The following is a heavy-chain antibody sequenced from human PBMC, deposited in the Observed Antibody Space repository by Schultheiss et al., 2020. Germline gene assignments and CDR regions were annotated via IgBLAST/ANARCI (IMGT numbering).Heavy chain of an antibody. CDR2: ISSSSSTI. V-gene: IGHV3-48*02. D-gene: IGHD3-3*01. CDR1: GFTFSSYS. J-gene: IGHJ5*02. Sequence: GESLKISCAASGFTFSSYSMNWVRQAPGKGLEWVSYISSSSSTIYYADSVKGRFTISRDNAKNSLYLQMNSLRDEDTAVYYCARDHGGEITIFGVVIPPPGAWFDPWGQGTLVTVTS. CDR3: ARDHGGEITIFGVVIPPPGAWFDP.